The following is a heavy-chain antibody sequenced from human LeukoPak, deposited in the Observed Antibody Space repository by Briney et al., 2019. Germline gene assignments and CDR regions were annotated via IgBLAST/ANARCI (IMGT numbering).Heavy chain of an antibody. V-gene: IGHV4-59*08. J-gene: IGHJ4*02. Sequence: PSETLSLTCTVSGGSISSYYWSWIRQPPGKGLEWIGYIYYSGSTNYNPSLKSRVTISVDTSKNQFSLKLSSVTAADTAVYYCARGGWNYDILTGYIYYFDYWGQGTLVTVSS. D-gene: IGHD3-9*01. CDR1: GGSISSYY. CDR2: IYYSGST. CDR3: ARGGWNYDILTGYIYYFDY.